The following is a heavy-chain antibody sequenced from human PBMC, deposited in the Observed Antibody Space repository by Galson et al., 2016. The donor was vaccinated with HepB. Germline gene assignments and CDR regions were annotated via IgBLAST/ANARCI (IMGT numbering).Heavy chain of an antibody. CDR3: AKAVRPYTSGVRGEYYAMDV. V-gene: IGHV3-23*01. CDR2: ISGGGGST. J-gene: IGHJ6*02. CDR1: GFTFNTYA. Sequence: SLRLSCAASGFTFNTYAMNWVRQAPGKGLEWVSSISGGGGSTYYADSVTGRFTISRGNSKNTLYLIMNSLRAEDTAVYYCAKAVRPYTSGVRGEYYAMDVWGQGTTVTVSS. D-gene: IGHD2-8*01.